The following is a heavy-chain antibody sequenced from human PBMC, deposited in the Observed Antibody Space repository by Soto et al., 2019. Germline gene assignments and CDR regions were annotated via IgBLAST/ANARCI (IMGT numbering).Heavy chain of an antibody. Sequence: PSETLSLTCAVYGGSFSGYYWTWIRQPPGTGLEWIGEINHSGSTNYNPSLKSRVTISVDTSKNQFSLKLTSVIAADTAVYYCAREGYNFGPFDYWGQGALVTVSS. CDR1: GGSFSGYY. CDR2: INHSGST. J-gene: IGHJ4*02. V-gene: IGHV4-34*01. CDR3: AREGYNFGPFDY. D-gene: IGHD5-18*01.